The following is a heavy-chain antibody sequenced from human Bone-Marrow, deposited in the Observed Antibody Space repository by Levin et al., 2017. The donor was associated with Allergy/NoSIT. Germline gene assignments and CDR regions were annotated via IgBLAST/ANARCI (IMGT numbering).Heavy chain of an antibody. Sequence: PGGSLRLSCAASGSTFSRYVLHWVRQAPGKGLEWVAVISHDETSEAYAEFVKGRFTISKDNSKNTLSLQMNSLREEDTAVYYCATAGRTSGYADAFEIWGQGTMVTVSS. CDR2: ISHDETSE. D-gene: IGHD3-22*01. V-gene: IGHV3-30*04. CDR1: GSTFSRYV. CDR3: ATAGRTSGYADAFEI. J-gene: IGHJ3*02.